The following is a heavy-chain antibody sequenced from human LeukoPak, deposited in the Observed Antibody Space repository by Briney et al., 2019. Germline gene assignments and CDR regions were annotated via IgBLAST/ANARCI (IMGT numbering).Heavy chain of an antibody. Sequence: GGSLRLSCATSGFSFSSYAMSWVRQGPGKGLEWVSVTSGNGGSTYYAESVRGRFTISRDNSKNTLYLQMNSLRAEDTAVYYCAKGPRGYDSYYFDYWGQGALVTVSS. J-gene: IGHJ4*02. D-gene: IGHD5-12*01. CDR1: GFSFSSYA. CDR3: AKGPRGYDSYYFDY. CDR2: TSGNGGST. V-gene: IGHV3-23*01.